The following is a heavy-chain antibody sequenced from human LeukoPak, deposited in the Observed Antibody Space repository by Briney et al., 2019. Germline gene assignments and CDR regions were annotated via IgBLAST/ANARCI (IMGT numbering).Heavy chain of an antibody. CDR2: IYYSGST. CDR3: ARAGQLELKTWFDP. Sequence: SETLSLTYTVSGGSIGSYYWSWIRQPPGKGLEWIGYIYYSGSTNHNPSLKSRVTISVDTSKNQFSLKLSSVTAADTAVYYCARAGQLELKTWFDPWGQGTLVTVSS. CDR1: GGSIGSYY. D-gene: IGHD1-7*01. V-gene: IGHV4-59*01. J-gene: IGHJ5*02.